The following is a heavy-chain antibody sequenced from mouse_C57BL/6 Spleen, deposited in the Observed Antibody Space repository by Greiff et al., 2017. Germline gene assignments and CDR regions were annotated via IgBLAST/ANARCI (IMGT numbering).Heavy chain of an antibody. CDR1: GYSITSGYY. D-gene: IGHD3-2*02. V-gene: IGHV3-6*01. CDR2: ISYDGSN. CDR3: ARLSGFAY. Sequence: EVKLVESGPGLVKPSQSLSLTCSVTGYSITSGYYWNWIRQFPGNKLEWMGYISYDGSNNYNPSLKNRISITRDTSKNQFFLKLNSVTTEDTATYYCARLSGFAYWGQGTLVTVSA. J-gene: IGHJ3*01.